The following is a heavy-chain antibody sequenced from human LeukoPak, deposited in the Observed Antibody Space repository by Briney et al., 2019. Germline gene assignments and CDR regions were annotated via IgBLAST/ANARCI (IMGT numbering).Heavy chain of an antibody. CDR1: GFTFSSYE. CDR3: ARDPYGDYGD. Sequence: GGSLRLSCAASGFTFSSYEMNWVRQAPGKGLEWVSYISSSSSFTNYADSVKGRFTISRDNAKNSLYLQMNSLRAEDTAVYYCARDPYGDYGDWGQGTLVSVSS. J-gene: IGHJ4*02. D-gene: IGHD4-17*01. CDR2: ISSSSSFT. V-gene: IGHV3-48*03.